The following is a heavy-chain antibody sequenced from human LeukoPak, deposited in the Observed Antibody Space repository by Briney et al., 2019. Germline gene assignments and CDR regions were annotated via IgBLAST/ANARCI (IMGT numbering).Heavy chain of an antibody. CDR2: VSGSGGST. J-gene: IGHJ4*02. CDR3: AKVAGYYDILTGYYPRVHFDY. D-gene: IGHD3-9*01. Sequence: GGSLRLSCAASGFTFSSYAMSWVRQAPGKGLEWVSAVSGSGGSTYYADSVKGRFTISRDNSKNTLYLQMNSLRAEDTAVYYCAKVAGYYDILTGYYPRVHFDYWGQGTLVTVSS. V-gene: IGHV3-23*01. CDR1: GFTFSSYA.